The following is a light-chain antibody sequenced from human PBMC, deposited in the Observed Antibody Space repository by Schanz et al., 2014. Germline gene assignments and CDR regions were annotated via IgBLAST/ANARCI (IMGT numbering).Light chain of an antibody. CDR2: AAS. Sequence: DIQMTQSPSTLSASVGDRVTITCRASQGISSYLAWYQQKPGKAPKLLIYAASTLQSGVPSRFSGSRSGTDFTLTISSLQPEDFATYYCQQLNSYPWTFGQGTKVEIK. CDR3: QQLNSYPWT. J-gene: IGKJ1*01. V-gene: IGKV1-9*01. CDR1: QGISSY.